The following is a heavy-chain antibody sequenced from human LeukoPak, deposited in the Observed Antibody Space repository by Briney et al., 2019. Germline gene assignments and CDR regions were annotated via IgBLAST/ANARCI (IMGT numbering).Heavy chain of an antibody. CDR2: ISRSSSYI. J-gene: IGHJ4*02. CDR1: GFTFSSYS. D-gene: IGHD6-6*01. V-gene: IGHV3-21*01. Sequence: PGGSLRLSCAASGFTFSSYSMNWVRQASGKGLEWVSSISRSSSYIYYADSVKGRFTISRDNAKNSLYLQMNSLRAEDTAVYYCARVEGKEYSSSSGPLDYWGQGTLVTVSS. CDR3: ARVEGKEYSSSSGPLDY.